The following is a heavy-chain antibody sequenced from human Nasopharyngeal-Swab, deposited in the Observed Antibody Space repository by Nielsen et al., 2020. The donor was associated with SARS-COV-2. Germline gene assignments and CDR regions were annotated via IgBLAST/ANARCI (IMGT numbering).Heavy chain of an antibody. Sequence: GESLKISCAASGFTFSSYGMHWVRQAPGKGLEWVAVISYDGSNKYYADSVKGRFTISRDNSKNTLYLQMNSLRAEDTAVYYCAKPYSVWFGELFPAEYFQRWGQGTLVTVSS. D-gene: IGHD3-10*01. CDR1: GFTFSSYG. CDR2: ISYDGSNK. CDR3: AKPYSVWFGELFPAEYFQR. J-gene: IGHJ1*01. V-gene: IGHV3-30*18.